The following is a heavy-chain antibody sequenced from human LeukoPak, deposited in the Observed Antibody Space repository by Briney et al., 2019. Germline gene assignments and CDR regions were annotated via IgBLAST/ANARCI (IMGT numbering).Heavy chain of an antibody. CDR1: GFTFSSYD. CDR3: AKDPGFGSSWYNYYFYGMDV. Sequence: GASLRLSCATSGFTFSSYDMSWVRQAPGKGLEGVSVISGSGRGTYYADSVKGRFTISRDNSENTLYLQMDSLRAEDTAVYYCAKDPGFGSSWYNYYFYGMDVWGQGTTVTDSS. CDR2: ISGSGRGT. J-gene: IGHJ6*02. D-gene: IGHD6-13*01. V-gene: IGHV3-23*01.